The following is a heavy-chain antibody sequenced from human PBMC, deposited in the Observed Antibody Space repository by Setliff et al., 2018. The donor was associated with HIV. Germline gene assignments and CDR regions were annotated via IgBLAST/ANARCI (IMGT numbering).Heavy chain of an antibody. CDR1: GYTFTGYY. CDR3: ARGRTNYHFRSGYPVDALDI. Sequence: VASVKVSCKASGYTFTGYYVHWVRQAPGQGLEWMGWINPQSGGTHFAQKFEGRVTMTMDTSISTDYMELKTLRSDDTAVYYCARGRTNYHFRSGYPVDALDIWGQGTMVTVSS. V-gene: IGHV1-2*02. J-gene: IGHJ3*02. CDR2: INPQSGGT. D-gene: IGHD3-3*01.